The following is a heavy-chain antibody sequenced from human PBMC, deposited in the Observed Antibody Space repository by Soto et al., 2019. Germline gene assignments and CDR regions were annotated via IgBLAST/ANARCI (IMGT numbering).Heavy chain of an antibody. Sequence: QLQLQESGPGLVKPSGTLSLTCAVAGGSISDNWWSWVRQAPGKGLEWIGEIYHSGTTYYNPSLKGRVIILVEKDASQISLTLSAVTAADTAVYYCSRHVAVPRTRGFDYWGQGGLVAVSS. CDR1: GGSISDNW. J-gene: IGHJ4*02. D-gene: IGHD2-15*01. CDR3: SRHVAVPRTRGFDY. CDR2: IYHSGTT. V-gene: IGHV4-4*02.